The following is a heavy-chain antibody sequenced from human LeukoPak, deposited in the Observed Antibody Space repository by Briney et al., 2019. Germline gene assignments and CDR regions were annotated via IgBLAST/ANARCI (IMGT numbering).Heavy chain of an antibody. CDR3: AKVRSGTYSDFDY. V-gene: IGHV3-23*01. CDR1: GFTFSSYA. D-gene: IGHD1-26*01. CDR2: ISGSGAST. J-gene: IGHJ4*02. Sequence: GGSLRLSCAASGFTFSSYAMSWVPQAPGKGLERVSTISGSGASTYYAGSVKGRVTISRDNSKNTLYLQLNSLRAEDTAVYYCAKVRSGTYSDFDYWGQGTLVTVSS.